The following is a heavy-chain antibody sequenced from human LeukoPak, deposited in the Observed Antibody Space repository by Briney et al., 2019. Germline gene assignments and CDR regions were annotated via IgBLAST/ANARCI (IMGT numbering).Heavy chain of an antibody. V-gene: IGHV4-59*11. CDR3: ARAPWHDILTGYYRAYYYMDV. J-gene: IGHJ6*03. CDR1: GGSISSHY. CDR2: IYYSGST. Sequence: PSETLSLTCTVSGGSISSHYWSWIRQPPGKGLEWIGYIYYSGSTNYNPSLKSRVTISVDTSKNQFSLKLSSVTAADTAVYYCARAPWHDILTGYYRAYYYMDVWGKGTTVTVS. D-gene: IGHD3-9*01.